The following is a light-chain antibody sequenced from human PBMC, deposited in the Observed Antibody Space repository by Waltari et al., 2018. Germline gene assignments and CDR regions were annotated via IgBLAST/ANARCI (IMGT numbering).Light chain of an antibody. CDR3: CSYTSSNTYV. CDR2: DFI. J-gene: IGLJ1*01. V-gene: IGLV2-14*03. CDR1: SGDGGGYNH. Sequence: QSALTQHASVSGSPGRSITPSCTGTSGDGGGYNHVPWYQKHPGKAPKLMIYDFINRPSWVSNRFSGSTSGNTASLTISGLQAEDEADYYCCSYTSSNTYVFGTGTKVTVL.